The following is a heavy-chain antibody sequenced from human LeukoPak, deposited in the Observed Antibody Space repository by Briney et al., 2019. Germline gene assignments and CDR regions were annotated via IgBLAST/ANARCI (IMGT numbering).Heavy chain of an antibody. Sequence: ASVKVSCKASGYTFTGYYMHWVRQAPGQGLEWMGWINPNSGGTNYAQKFQGRVTMTTDTSTSTAYMELRSLRSDDTAVYYCARGERAAMVNDAFDIWGQGTMVTVSS. CDR3: ARGERAAMVNDAFDI. D-gene: IGHD5-18*01. CDR1: GYTFTGYY. CDR2: INPNSGGT. V-gene: IGHV1-2*02. J-gene: IGHJ3*02.